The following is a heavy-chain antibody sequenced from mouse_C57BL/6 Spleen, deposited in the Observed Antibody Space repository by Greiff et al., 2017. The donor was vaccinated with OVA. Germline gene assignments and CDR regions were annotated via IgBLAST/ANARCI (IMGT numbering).Heavy chain of an antibody. J-gene: IGHJ3*01. Sequence: VQLQQSGAELVRPGTSVKVSCKASGYAFTNYLIEWVKQRPGQGLEWIGVINPGSGGTNYNEKFKGKATLTADKSSSTAYMQLSSLTSEDSAVYFCARAGVYYYGSSSFAYWGQGTLVTVSA. V-gene: IGHV1-54*01. CDR2: INPGSGGT. CDR1: GYAFTNYL. D-gene: IGHD1-1*01. CDR3: ARAGVYYYGSSSFAY.